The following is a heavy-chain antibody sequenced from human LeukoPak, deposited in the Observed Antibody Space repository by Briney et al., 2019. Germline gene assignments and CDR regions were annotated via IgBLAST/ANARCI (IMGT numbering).Heavy chain of an antibody. Sequence: SSETLSLTCTVSGGSISSSSYYWGWIRQPPGKGLEWIGSIYYSGSTYYNPSLKSRVTISVDTSKNQFSLKLSSVTAADTAVYYCARGTGLRFNWGQGTLDTVSS. D-gene: IGHD5-12*01. CDR3: ARGTGLRFN. J-gene: IGHJ4*02. CDR1: GGSISSSSYY. V-gene: IGHV4-39*07. CDR2: IYYSGST.